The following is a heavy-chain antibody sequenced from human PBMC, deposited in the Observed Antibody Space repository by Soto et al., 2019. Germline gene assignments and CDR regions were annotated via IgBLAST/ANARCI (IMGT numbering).Heavy chain of an antibody. CDR1: GFTFSSYW. CDR3: SRAYSSSWYYYYYYSMDV. J-gene: IGHJ6*03. D-gene: IGHD6-13*01. V-gene: IGHV3-7*03. Sequence: GGSLRLSCAASGFTFSSYWMSWVRQAPGKGLEWVANIKQDGSEKYYVDSVKGRFTISRDNAKNSLYLQMNSLRAEDTAVYYCSRAYSSSWYYYYYYSMDVWGKGTTVTVSS. CDR2: IKQDGSEK.